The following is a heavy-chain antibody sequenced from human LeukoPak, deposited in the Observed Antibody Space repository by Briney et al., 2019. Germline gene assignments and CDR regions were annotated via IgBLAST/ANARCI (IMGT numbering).Heavy chain of an antibody. CDR1: GYSFTSYW. CDR2: IYPGDSDT. D-gene: IGHD3-22*01. V-gene: IGHV5-51*01. J-gene: IGHJ5*02. CDR3: ARLDGYYDSSGYFPWFDP. Sequence: GEPLKISCKGSGYSFTSYWIGWVRQMPGKGLEWMGIIYPGDSDTRYSPSFQGQVTISADKSISTAYLQWSSLKASDTAMYYCARLDGYYDSSGYFPWFDPWGQGTLVTVSS.